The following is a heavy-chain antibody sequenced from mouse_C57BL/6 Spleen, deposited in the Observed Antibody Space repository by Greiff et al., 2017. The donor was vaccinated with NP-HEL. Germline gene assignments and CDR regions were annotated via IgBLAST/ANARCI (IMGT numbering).Heavy chain of an antibody. J-gene: IGHJ3*01. D-gene: IGHD2-3*01. CDR2: IWSDGST. CDR3: ARHYHYDGYYGGFAY. CDR1: GFSLTSYG. Sequence: VQVVESGPGLVAPSQSLSNTCTVSGFSLTSYGVHWVRQPPGKGLEWLVVIWSDGSTTYNSALKSRLSISKDNSKSQVFLKMNSLQTDDTAMYYCARHYHYDGYYGGFAYWGQGTLVTVSA. V-gene: IGHV2-6-1*01.